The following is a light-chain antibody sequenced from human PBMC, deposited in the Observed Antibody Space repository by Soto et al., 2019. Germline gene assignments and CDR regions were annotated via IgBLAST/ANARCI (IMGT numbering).Light chain of an antibody. Sequence: EVVLTQSPVTLSLSPGERATLSCRASQSFRGLLAWYQQKPGQAPRLLIYDAYNRATGIPPRFSGSGSGTDFTLTISSLQSEDFAVYYCQQYDEWPPSYTFGQGTKLEIK. CDR3: QQYDEWPPSYT. V-gene: IGKV3-11*01. CDR2: DAY. J-gene: IGKJ2*01. CDR1: QSFRGL.